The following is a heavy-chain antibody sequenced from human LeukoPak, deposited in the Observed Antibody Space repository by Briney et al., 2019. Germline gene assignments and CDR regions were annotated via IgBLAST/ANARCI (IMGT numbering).Heavy chain of an antibody. CDR2: INPNSGAT. V-gene: IGHV1-2*06. CDR3: AKIGSSHDFDY. CDR1: GYTFTVYF. J-gene: IGHJ4*02. Sequence: ASVKVSCKASGYTFTVYFIHWVRQAPGQGLEWMGRINPNSGATDYAQKFQGRVTMTRDTSISTAYMELSSLKSDDTAVYYCAKIGSSHDFDYWGRGTLITVSS. D-gene: IGHD1-26*01.